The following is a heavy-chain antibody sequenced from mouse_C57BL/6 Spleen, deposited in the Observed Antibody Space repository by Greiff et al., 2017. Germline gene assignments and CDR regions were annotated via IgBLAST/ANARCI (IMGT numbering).Heavy chain of an antibody. CDR1: GYTFTSYW. V-gene: IGHV1-64*01. Sequence: QVQLQQPGAELVKPGASVKLSCKASGYTFTSYWMHWVKQRPGQGLEWIGMIHPNSGSTNYNEKFKSKATLTVDKSSSTAYMQLSSLTSEDSAVYYCARSDSNRYFDVWGTGTTVTVSS. CDR2: IHPNSGST. J-gene: IGHJ1*03. CDR3: ARSDSNRYFDV. D-gene: IGHD2-5*01.